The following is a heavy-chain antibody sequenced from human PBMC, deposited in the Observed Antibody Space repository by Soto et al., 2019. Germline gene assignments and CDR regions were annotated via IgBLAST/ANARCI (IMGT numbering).Heavy chain of an antibody. D-gene: IGHD3-3*01. CDR2: LYYTGST. J-gene: IGHJ6*02. Sequence: NPXETLSLTCNFSVVSISDFYWSCIRQSPGKRLEWIGYLYYTGSTNYNPALKSRVTISLDTSKNQFSLKVRSVTAADTAVYYCARGGGYDFRSSQDPPIDVWGQGTTVTVSS. CDR3: ARGGGYDFRSSQDPPIDV. V-gene: IGHV4-59*01. CDR1: VVSISDFY.